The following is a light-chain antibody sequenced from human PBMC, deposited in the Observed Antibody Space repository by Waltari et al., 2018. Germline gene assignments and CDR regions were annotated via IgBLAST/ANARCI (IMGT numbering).Light chain of an antibody. J-gene: IGLJ2*01. Sequence: QSALTQPASVSGSPGQSITISCTGTNSDIGGYNYASWYQQYPGKAPKHMIYEVSNRPSGVSNRFSGSKSGNTASLTISGLQAEDEADYYCSSYTTTSTVVVFGGGTKLTVL. V-gene: IGLV2-14*01. CDR2: EVS. CDR1: NSDIGGYNY. CDR3: SSYTTTSTVVV.